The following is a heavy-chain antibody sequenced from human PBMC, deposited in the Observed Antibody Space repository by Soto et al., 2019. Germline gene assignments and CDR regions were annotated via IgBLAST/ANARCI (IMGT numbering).Heavy chain of an antibody. J-gene: IGHJ4*02. D-gene: IGHD5-12*01. V-gene: IGHV1-3*01. CDR3: ARASGYDSPFDY. CDR2: INAGNGNT. Sequence: QVQLVQSGAEVKKPGASVKVSCKASGYTFTSYAMHWVRQAPGQRLEWMGWINAGNGNTKYSQKFQGRVTITRDTSASTAYMALSSLRSEDTAVYYCARASGYDSPFDYWGQAALVTVSS. CDR1: GYTFTSYA.